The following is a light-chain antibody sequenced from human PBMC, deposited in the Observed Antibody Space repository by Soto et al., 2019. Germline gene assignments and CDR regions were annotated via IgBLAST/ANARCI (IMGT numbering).Light chain of an antibody. CDR3: QQYNNWPGT. CDR2: AAS. J-gene: IGKJ1*01. CDR1: QSVSSK. V-gene: IGKV3-15*01. Sequence: EIVMTQSPATLSVSPGERATLSCRASQSVSSKLAWYQQKPGQAPRLLIYAASTRATGIPARFSGSGSGTEFTLTITSLQSEDFAVYYCQQYNNWPGTFGQGTKV.